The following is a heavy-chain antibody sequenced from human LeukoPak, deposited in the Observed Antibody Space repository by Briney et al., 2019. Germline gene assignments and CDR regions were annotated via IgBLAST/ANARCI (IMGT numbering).Heavy chain of an antibody. CDR2: IKPNSGGT. V-gene: IGHV1-2*02. CDR3: AREGSSSLQFDY. Sequence: ASVKVSCKASGYTFTCYYMHWVRHAPGQGLEWMGWIKPNSGGTNYAQKFQSRVTMTRDTSISTAYMELSRLRSDDTAVYYCAREGSSSLQFDYWGQGTLVTVSS. CDR1: GYTFTCYY. J-gene: IGHJ4*02. D-gene: IGHD6-13*01.